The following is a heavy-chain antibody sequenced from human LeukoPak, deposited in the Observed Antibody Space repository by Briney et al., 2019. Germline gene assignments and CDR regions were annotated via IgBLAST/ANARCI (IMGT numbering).Heavy chain of an antibody. D-gene: IGHD3-3*01. J-gene: IGHJ5*02. CDR2: TSGSGGST. V-gene: IGHV3-23*01. CDR1: GFTFSSYA. Sequence: GGSLRLSCAASGFTFSSYAMSWVRQAPGKGLEWVSATSGSGGSTYYADSVKGRFTISRDNSKNTLYLQMNSLRAEDTAVYYCAKDDPYYDFWSGPNWFDPWGQGTLVTVSS. CDR3: AKDDPYYDFWSGPNWFDP.